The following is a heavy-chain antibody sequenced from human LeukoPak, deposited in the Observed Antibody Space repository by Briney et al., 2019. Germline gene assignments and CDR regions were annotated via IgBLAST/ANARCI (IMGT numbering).Heavy chain of an antibody. J-gene: IGHJ2*01. CDR2: IYTSGST. CDR3: ARMGRGSSWLLFDL. CDR1: GGSISSYY. V-gene: IGHV4-4*07. Sequence: SETLSLTCTVSGGSISSYYWSWIRQPAGKGLEWIGRIYTSGSTNYNPSLKSRVTISVDKSKNQFSLKLSSVTAADTAVYYCARMGRGSSWLLFDLWGCGTLVTVSS. D-gene: IGHD6-13*01.